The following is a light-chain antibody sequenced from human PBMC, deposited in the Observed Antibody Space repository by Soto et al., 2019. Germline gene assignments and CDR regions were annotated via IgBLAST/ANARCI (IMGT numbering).Light chain of an antibody. Sequence: QSALTQPASVSGSPGQSITISCTGTSSDVGAYNYVSWYQHHPGKAPRLLIYDVSNRPSGVSGRFSASKSGNTASLTISGLHAEDEADYYCSSSTTTTFVFGGGTQLTVL. CDR3: SSSTTTTFV. J-gene: IGLJ2*01. CDR1: SSDVGAYNY. CDR2: DVS. V-gene: IGLV2-14*03.